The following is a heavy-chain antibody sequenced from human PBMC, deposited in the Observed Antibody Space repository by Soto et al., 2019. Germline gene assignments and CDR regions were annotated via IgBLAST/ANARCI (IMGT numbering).Heavy chain of an antibody. J-gene: IGHJ4*02. CDR3: ARVTYLYYGSGSYLYYFDY. CDR1: GGSISNYY. CDR2: VYYTGTT. D-gene: IGHD3-10*01. Sequence: SETLSLTCTVSGGSISNYYWTWIRQPPGKGLEWIGYVYYTGTTNYNPSLKSRVTKSVDTSKNQFSLKLSSVTAADTAEYYSARVTYLYYGSGSYLYYFDYWGQGTLVTVSS. V-gene: IGHV4-59*01.